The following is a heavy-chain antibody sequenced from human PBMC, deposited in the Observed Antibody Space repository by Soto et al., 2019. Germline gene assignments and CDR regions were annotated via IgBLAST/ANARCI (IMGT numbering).Heavy chain of an antibody. J-gene: IGHJ6*03. Sequence: GGSLRLSCAASGFTFSSYSMNWVRQAPGKGLEWVSSISSSSSYIYYADSVKGRFTISRDNAKNSLYLQMNSLRAEDTAVYYCARDMGITIFGVVTTHYYMDVWGKGTTVTVSS. D-gene: IGHD3-3*01. CDR3: ARDMGITIFGVVTTHYYMDV. V-gene: IGHV3-21*01. CDR2: ISSSSSYI. CDR1: GFTFSSYS.